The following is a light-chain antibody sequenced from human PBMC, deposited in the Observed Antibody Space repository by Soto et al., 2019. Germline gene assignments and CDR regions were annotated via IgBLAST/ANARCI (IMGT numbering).Light chain of an antibody. Sequence: VLTQPPSVSAAPGQKVTISCSGSSSNIGGNSVSWYQQLPGTAPKLLIFDDNKRPSGIPDRFSGSKSGTSATLGITGFQTGDEADYYCGSWYSSLSAHVFGTGTK. J-gene: IGLJ1*01. CDR2: DDN. CDR1: SSNIGGNS. V-gene: IGLV1-51*01. CDR3: GSWYSSLSAHV.